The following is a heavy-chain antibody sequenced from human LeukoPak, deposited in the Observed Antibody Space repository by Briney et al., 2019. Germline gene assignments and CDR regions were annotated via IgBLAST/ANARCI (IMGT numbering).Heavy chain of an antibody. CDR2: IIGSDGST. CDR1: GFTFSNYA. D-gene: IGHD6-19*01. J-gene: IGHJ4*02. V-gene: IGHV3-23*01. CDR3: AKDRVRDSGWEIDY. Sequence: PGGSLRLSCAASGFTFSNYAMSWVRQAPGKGLEWVSAIIGSDGSTYYADSVKGRFTISRDKSKNTLYLQMNSLRAEDTAVYYCAKDRVRDSGWEIDYWGQGTLVIVSS.